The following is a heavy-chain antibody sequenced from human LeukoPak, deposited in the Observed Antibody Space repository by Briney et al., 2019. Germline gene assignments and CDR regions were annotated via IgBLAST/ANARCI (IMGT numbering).Heavy chain of an antibody. CDR2: IWNAGTNT. D-gene: IGHD3-16*01. V-gene: IGHV3-33*01. Sequence: GGSLRLSCAASGFSFSTYGMHWVRQAPGKGLEWVALIWNAGTNTYYADSVKGRFTISRDNSKNTLYLQMNGLRAEDTAVYYCAGDTPPGGDYYFDYWGQGTLVIVSS. CDR3: AGDTPPGGDYYFDY. J-gene: IGHJ4*02. CDR1: GFSFSTYG.